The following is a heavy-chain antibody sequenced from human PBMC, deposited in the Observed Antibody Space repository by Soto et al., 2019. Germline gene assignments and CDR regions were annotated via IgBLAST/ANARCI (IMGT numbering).Heavy chain of an antibody. J-gene: IGHJ6*02. V-gene: IGHV1-69*13. CDR1: GYTFTSYA. Sequence: SVKVSCKASGYTFTSYAMHWVRQAPGQGLEWMGGIIPIFGTANYAQKFQGRVTITADESTSTAYMELSSLRSEDTAVYYCARAREGYSTLHYYYGMDVWGQGTTVTVSS. D-gene: IGHD6-13*01. CDR3: ARAREGYSTLHYYYGMDV. CDR2: IIPIFGTA.